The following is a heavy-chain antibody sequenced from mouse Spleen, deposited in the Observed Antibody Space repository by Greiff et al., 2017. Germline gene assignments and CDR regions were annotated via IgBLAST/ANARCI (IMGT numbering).Heavy chain of an antibody. CDR1: GYAFSSSW. CDR2: IYPGDGDT. Sequence: VKLMESGPELVKPGASVKISCKASGYAFSSSWMNWVKQRPGKGLEWIGRIYPGDGDTNYNGKFKGKATLTADKSSSTAYMQLSSLTSEDSAVYFCARSLDGYYEGFAYWGQGTLVTVSA. V-gene: IGHV1-82*01. D-gene: IGHD2-3*01. J-gene: IGHJ3*01. CDR3: ARSLDGYYEGFAY.